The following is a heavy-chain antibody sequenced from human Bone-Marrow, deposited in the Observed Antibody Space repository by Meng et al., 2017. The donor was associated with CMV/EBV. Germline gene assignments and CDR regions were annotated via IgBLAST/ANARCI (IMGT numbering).Heavy chain of an antibody. CDR2: INHSGST. CDR3: ARGLRGDWSGYYNYYYYGMDV. V-gene: IGHV4-34*01. CDR1: GGSFSGYY. D-gene: IGHD3-3*01. Sequence: SETLSLTCAVYGGSFSGYYWSWIRQPPGKGLEWIGEINHSGSTNYNPSLKSRVTISIDTSKNQFSLKLSSVTASDTALYYCARGLRGDWSGYYNYYYYGMDVWGQGTTFTVSS. J-gene: IGHJ6*02.